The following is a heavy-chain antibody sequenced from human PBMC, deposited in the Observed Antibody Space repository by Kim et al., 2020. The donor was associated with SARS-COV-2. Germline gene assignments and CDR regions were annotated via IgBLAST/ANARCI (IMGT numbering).Heavy chain of an antibody. V-gene: IGHV3-7*01. D-gene: IGHD4-17*01. CDR2: IKQGGGGT. J-gene: IGHJ4*01. CDR1: GFTFSSYS. Sequence: GGSLRLSCAASGFTFSSYSMSWVRQAPGKGLEWVSAIKQGGGGTYYVDSVKGRFTISRDNAKNSLYLQMNSLRAEDTAVYYCERGNEYGDYGIDYWGHGTLVTVSS. CDR3: ERGNEYGDYGIDY.